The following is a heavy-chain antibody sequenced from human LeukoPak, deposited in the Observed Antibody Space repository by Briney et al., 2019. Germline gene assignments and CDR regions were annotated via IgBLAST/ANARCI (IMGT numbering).Heavy chain of an antibody. V-gene: IGHV3-30-3*01. J-gene: IGHJ4*02. CDR3: AKDYLAITY. Sequence: SGGSLRLSCAASGFTFSSYAMHWVRQAPGKGLEWVAVISYDGSNKYYADSVKGRFTISRDNSKNTLYLQMNSLRAEDPAVYYCAKDYLAITYWGQGTLVTVSS. D-gene: IGHD5-12*01. CDR2: ISYDGSNK. CDR1: GFTFSSYA.